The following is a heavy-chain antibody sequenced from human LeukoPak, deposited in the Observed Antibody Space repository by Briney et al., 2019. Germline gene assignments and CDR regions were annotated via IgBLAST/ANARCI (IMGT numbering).Heavy chain of an antibody. CDR3: ARESGITMVRGVFHP. CDR2: ISSSGRTI. V-gene: IGHV3-48*03. J-gene: IGHJ5*02. Sequence: HSGGSLRLSCAASGFTFSSYEMNWVRQAPGKGLEWVSYISSSGRTIYYADSVKGRFTFSRDNAKNSLYLQMNSLRAEDTAVYYCARESGITMVRGVFHPWGQGTLVTVSS. CDR1: GFTFSSYE. D-gene: IGHD3-10*01.